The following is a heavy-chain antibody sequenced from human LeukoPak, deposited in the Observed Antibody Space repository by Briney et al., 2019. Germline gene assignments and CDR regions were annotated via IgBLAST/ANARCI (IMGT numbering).Heavy chain of an antibody. Sequence: SETLSLTRSVSGGSMSRHSWSWIRQAPGKGLEWIGDISYSGSANYSPSLKTGVTISLDTSKKHFSLKLSSVTAADTAVYYCARSPAYSGSFLKGYYYYYMDVWGKGTTVTVSS. CDR2: ISYSGSA. V-gene: IGHV4-59*11. CDR1: GGSMSRHS. D-gene: IGHD1-26*01. CDR3: ARSPAYSGSFLKGYYYYYMDV. J-gene: IGHJ6*03.